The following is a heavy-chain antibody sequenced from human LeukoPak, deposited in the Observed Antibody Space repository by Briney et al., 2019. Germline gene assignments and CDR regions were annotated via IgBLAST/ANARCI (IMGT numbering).Heavy chain of an antibody. CDR3: AATTVTGDVFDY. CDR2: IVVGSGNT. Sequence: ASVKVSCKASGFTFTSSAMQWVRQACGQRLEWIGWIVVGSGNTNYAQKFQERVTITRDMSTSTAYMELSSLRSEDTAVYYCAATTVTGDVFDYWGQGTLVTVSS. CDR1: GFTFTSSA. V-gene: IGHV1-58*02. D-gene: IGHD4-17*01. J-gene: IGHJ4*02.